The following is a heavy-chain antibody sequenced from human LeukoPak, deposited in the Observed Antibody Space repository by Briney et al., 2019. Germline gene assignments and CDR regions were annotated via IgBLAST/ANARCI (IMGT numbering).Heavy chain of an antibody. CDR3: GRHFLWLSGDIEY. D-gene: IGHD7-27*01. Sequence: SETLSLTCAVYGGSFSGYYWSWIRQPPGKGLEWIGSLYYSGSTYYNPSLKSRVTISVDTSKNQFSLNLSSVTAADTAVYYCGRHFLWLSGDIEYWGQGTLVTVSS. CDR1: GGSFSGYY. V-gene: IGHV4-34*01. CDR2: LYYSGST. J-gene: IGHJ4*02.